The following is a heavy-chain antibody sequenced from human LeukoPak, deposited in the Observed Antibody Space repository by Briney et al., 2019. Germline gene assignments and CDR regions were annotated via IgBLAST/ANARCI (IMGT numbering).Heavy chain of an antibody. CDR3: ARGVAALMDV. CDR1: RFTFSNDW. CDR2: IKQDASEK. Sequence: PGGSLRLSCAASRFTFSNDWMNWFRQAPGKGLEWVANIKQDASEKYYVDSVRGRFTISRDNAKNSLYLQMDSLRGEDTAVYFCARGVAALMDVWGKGTTVTVSS. V-gene: IGHV3-7*04. J-gene: IGHJ6*03. D-gene: IGHD6-6*01.